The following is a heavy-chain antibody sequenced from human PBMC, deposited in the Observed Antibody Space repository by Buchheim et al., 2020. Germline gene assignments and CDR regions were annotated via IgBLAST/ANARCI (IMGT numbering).Heavy chain of an antibody. D-gene: IGHD3-9*01. CDR2: ISYDGSNK. V-gene: IGHV3-30*18. CDR3: AKDHAYFDWFHYYFDY. CDR1: GFTFSSYG. J-gene: IGHJ4*02. Sequence: QVQLVESAGGLVKPGGSLRLSCAASGFTFSSYGMHWVRQAPGKGLEWVAVISYDGSNKYYADSVKGRFTISRDNSKNTLYLQMNSLRAEDTAVYYCAKDHAYFDWFHYYFDYWGQGTL.